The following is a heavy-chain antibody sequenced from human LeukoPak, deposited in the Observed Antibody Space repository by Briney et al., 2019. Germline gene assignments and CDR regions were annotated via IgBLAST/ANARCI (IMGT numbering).Heavy chain of an antibody. V-gene: IGHV3-30-3*01. D-gene: IGHD6-13*01. CDR2: ISYEGSSK. CDR1: GFTFSSYA. Sequence: PGGSLRLSCTASGFTFSSYAIHWVRQAPGKGLEWVTLISYEGSSKYYADSVRGRFIISRDNSKNTLFLQMNSLRTEDTAVYYCAREISTSSSWYGDDALDIWGQGTMVTVSS. CDR3: AREISTSSSWYGDDALDI. J-gene: IGHJ3*02.